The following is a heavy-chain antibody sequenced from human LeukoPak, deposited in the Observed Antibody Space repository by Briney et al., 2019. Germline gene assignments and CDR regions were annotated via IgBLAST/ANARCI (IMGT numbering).Heavy chain of an antibody. V-gene: IGHV1-69*13. CDR1: GYTFTDYY. D-gene: IGHD4-4*01. Sequence: ASVKVSCKASGYTFTDYYMHWVRQAPGQGLEWMGGIIPIFGTANYAQKFQGRVTITADESTSTAYMELSSLRSEDTAVYYCASEYDYSNYMYYYGMDVWGQGTTVTVSS. CDR3: ASEYDYSNYMYYYGMDV. CDR2: IIPIFGTA. J-gene: IGHJ6*02.